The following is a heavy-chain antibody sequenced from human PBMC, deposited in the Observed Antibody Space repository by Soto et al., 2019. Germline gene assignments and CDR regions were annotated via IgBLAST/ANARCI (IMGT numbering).Heavy chain of an antibody. J-gene: IGHJ6*02. Sequence: EVQLVESGGGLVKPGGSLRLSCAASGFTFSSYSMNWVRQAPGKGLEWVSSISSSRSYIYYADSVKGRFTIARDNAKNSLYLQMNSLRAEDTAVYYCARARYSSSSDGMDVWGQGTTVTVSS. CDR2: ISSSRSYI. D-gene: IGHD6-13*01. V-gene: IGHV3-21*01. CDR3: ARARYSSSSDGMDV. CDR1: GFTFSSYS.